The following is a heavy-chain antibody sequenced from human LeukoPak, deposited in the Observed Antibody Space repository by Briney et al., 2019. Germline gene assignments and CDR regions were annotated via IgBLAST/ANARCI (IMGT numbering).Heavy chain of an antibody. Sequence: GGSLRPSCAASGFTFDDYAMHWVRQAPGKGLEWVSGISWNNDSIGYADSVKGRFTISRDNAKNSLYLQMNSLRAEDTALYYCAKGSFTVTYTSFDYWGQGTLVTVSS. D-gene: IGHD4-11*01. CDR1: GFTFDDYA. CDR2: ISWNNDSI. CDR3: AKGSFTVTYTSFDY. V-gene: IGHV3-9*01. J-gene: IGHJ4*02.